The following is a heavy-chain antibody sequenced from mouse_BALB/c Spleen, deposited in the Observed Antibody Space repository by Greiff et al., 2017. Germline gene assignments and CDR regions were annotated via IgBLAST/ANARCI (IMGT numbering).Heavy chain of an antibody. CDR1: GFTFSSFG. Sequence: EVQGVESGGGLVQPGGSRKLSCAASGFTFSSFGMHWVRQAPEKGLEWVAYISSGSSTIYYADTVKGRFTISRDNPKNTLFLQMTRLRSEDTAMYYCARGGDYRYDGGYAMDYWGQGTSVTVSS. CDR2: ISSGSSTI. V-gene: IGHV5-17*02. J-gene: IGHJ4*01. D-gene: IGHD2-14*01. CDR3: ARGGDYRYDGGYAMDY.